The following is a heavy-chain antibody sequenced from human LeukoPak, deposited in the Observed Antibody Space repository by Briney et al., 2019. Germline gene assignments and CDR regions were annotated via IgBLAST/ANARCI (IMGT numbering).Heavy chain of an antibody. Sequence: GGSLRLSCAASGFTLSSYWMHWVRHAPGKGVVWVSRINSDGSSTIYADSVKGRFTISRDNAKNTLCLQMNSLRAEDTAVYYCARVPVSRAIDYWGQGTLVTVSS. CDR1: GFTLSSYW. V-gene: IGHV3-74*01. D-gene: IGHD3-3*02. J-gene: IGHJ4*02. CDR3: ARVPVSRAIDY. CDR2: INSDGSST.